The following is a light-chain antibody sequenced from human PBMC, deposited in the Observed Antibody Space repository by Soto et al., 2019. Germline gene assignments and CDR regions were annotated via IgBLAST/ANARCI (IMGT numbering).Light chain of an antibody. CDR3: QQRSNWPPIT. J-gene: IGKJ5*01. Sequence: EIVFTQSPCTLSFSLAERATLSCSYCQSVCSNCLAWYQQKPGQAPRLLIYGVSSRASGIPGRFSGSGSGSEFTLIVSGLEPEDFAVYYCQQRSNWPPITFGQGTRLEIK. CDR2: GVS. V-gene: IGKV3D-20*02. CDR1: QSVCSNC.